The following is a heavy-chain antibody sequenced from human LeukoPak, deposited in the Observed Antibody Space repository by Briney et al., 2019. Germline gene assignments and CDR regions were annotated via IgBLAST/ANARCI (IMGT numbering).Heavy chain of an antibody. Sequence: SETLSLTCAVYGGSFSGYYWSWIRQPPGKGLEWIGEINHSGSTNYNPSLKSRVTISVDTSKNQFSLKLSSVTAADTAVYYCARGGYDSSGYYDGYFDYWGQGTLVTVSS. CDR2: INHSGST. CDR3: ARGGYDSSGYYDGYFDY. CDR1: GGSFSGYY. D-gene: IGHD3-22*01. V-gene: IGHV4-34*01. J-gene: IGHJ4*02.